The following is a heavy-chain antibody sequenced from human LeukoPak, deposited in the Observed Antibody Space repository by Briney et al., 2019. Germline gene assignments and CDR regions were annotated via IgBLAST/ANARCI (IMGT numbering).Heavy chain of an antibody. J-gene: IGHJ6*04. Sequence: GGSLRLSCAASGFTFSSYSMNWVRQAPGKGLEWVSYISSSSSTIYYADSVKGRFTISRDNAKNSLYLQMNSLRAEDTALYYCARERWFGELDSPSDVWGKGTTVTVSS. D-gene: IGHD3-10*01. CDR1: GFTFSSYS. CDR2: ISSSSSTI. V-gene: IGHV3-48*01. CDR3: ARERWFGELDSPSDV.